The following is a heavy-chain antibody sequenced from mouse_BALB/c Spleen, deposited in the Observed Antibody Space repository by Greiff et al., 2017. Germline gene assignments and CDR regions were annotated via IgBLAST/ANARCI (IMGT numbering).Heavy chain of an antibody. V-gene: IGHV1-14*01. J-gene: IGHJ2*01. CDR1: GYTFTSYV. Sequence: VQLKESGPELVKPGASVKMSCKASGYTFTSYVMHWVKQKPGQGLEWIGYINPYNDGTKYNEKFKGKATLTSDKSSSTAYMELSSLTSEDSAVYYCARCGSRVYFDYWGQGTTLTVAS. CDR2: INPYNDGT. CDR3: ARCGSRVYFDY.